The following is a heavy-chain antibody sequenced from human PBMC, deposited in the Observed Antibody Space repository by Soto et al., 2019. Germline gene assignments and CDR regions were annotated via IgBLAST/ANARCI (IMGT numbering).Heavy chain of an antibody. CDR1: GFSLSTSGVG. Sequence: QITLKESGPTLVKPTQTLTLTCTFSGFSLSTSGVGVGWIRQPPGKALEWLALIYWDDDKRYSPSLKSRLTITKDTSKNQVVLTMTNMDPVDTATYYCAHKSLRSGYPIPDLDAFDIWGQGTMVTVSS. J-gene: IGHJ3*02. CDR2: IYWDDDK. CDR3: AHKSLRSGYPIPDLDAFDI. D-gene: IGHD3-3*01. V-gene: IGHV2-5*02.